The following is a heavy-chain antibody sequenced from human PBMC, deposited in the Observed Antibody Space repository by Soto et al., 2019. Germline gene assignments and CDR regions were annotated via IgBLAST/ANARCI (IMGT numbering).Heavy chain of an antibody. V-gene: IGHV1-3*01. D-gene: IGHD3-22*01. CDR2: INAGNGNT. J-gene: IGHJ3*02. CDR1: GYTFTSYA. CDR3: ARDMIVVVITPGDAFDI. Sequence: GASVKVSCKASGYTFTSYAMHWVRQAPGQRLEWMGWINAGNGNTKYSQKFQGRVTITRDTSASTAYMELSSLRSEDTAVYYCARDMIVVVITPGDAFDIWGQGTMVTVS.